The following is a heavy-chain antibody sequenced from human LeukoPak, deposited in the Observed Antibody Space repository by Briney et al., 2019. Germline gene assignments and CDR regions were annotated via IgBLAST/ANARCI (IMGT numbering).Heavy chain of an antibody. J-gene: IGHJ4*02. D-gene: IGHD6-13*01. V-gene: IGHV3-30*18. CDR3: AKLAAADY. CDR2: ISYDGSNK. CDR1: GFTFSSYS. Sequence: PGGSLRLSCAASGFTFSSYSMNWVRQAPGKGLEWVAMISYDGSNKYYADSVRGRFTLSRDNTKNTLYLQMNSLRAEDTAVYYCAKLAAADYWGQGTLVTVSS.